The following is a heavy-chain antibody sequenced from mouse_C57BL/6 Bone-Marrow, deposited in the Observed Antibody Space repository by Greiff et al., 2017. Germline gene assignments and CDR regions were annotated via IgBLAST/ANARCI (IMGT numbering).Heavy chain of an antibody. Sequence: VQLVESGAELVKPGASVKMSCKASGYTFTSYWITWVKQRPGQGLEWIGDIYPGSGSTNYNEKFKSKATLTVDTSSSTAYMQLSSLTSEDSAVYYCARFGPLLRDYWGQGTTLTVSS. D-gene: IGHD1-2*01. J-gene: IGHJ2*01. CDR3: ARFGPLLRDY. V-gene: IGHV1-55*01. CDR2: IYPGSGST. CDR1: GYTFTSYW.